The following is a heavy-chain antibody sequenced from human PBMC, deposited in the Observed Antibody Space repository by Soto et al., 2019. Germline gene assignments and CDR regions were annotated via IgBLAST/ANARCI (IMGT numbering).Heavy chain of an antibody. CDR1: GGSISSSSYY. D-gene: IGHD3-3*01. CDR2: IYYSGST. Sequence: KQSQTLSLTCTVSGGSISSSSYYWGWIRQPPGKGLEWIGSIYYSGSTYYNPSLKSRVTISVDTSKNQFSLKLSSVTAADTAVYYCARSRITIFGVVKYYFDYWGQGTLVTVSS. V-gene: IGHV4-39*01. J-gene: IGHJ4*02. CDR3: ARSRITIFGVVKYYFDY.